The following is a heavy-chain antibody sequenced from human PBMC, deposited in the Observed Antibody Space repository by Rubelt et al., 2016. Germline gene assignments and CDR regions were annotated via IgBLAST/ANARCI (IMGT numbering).Heavy chain of an antibody. CDR3: ARARYCSSTSCYAYDY. J-gene: IGHJ4*02. D-gene: IGHD2-2*01. Sequence: SGSTNYNPSLKSRVTISVDKSKNQFSLKLSSVTAADTAVYYCARARYCSSTSCYAYDYWGQGTLVTVSS. V-gene: IGHV4-4*02. CDR2: SGST.